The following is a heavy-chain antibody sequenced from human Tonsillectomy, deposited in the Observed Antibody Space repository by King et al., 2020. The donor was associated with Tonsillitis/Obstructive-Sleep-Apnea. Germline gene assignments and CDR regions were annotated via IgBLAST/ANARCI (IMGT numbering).Heavy chain of an antibody. D-gene: IGHD2-2*01. CDR2: IYYSGST. Sequence: VQLQESGPGLVKPSETLSLTCTVSGGSISSYYWSWIRQPPGKGLEWIGYIYYSGSTNYNPSLKSRVTISVDTSKNQFSLKLSSVTAADTAVYYCARLIIVGSTSRDAFDIWGQGTMVTVSS. CDR1: GGSISSYY. CDR3: ARLIIVGSTSRDAFDI. V-gene: IGHV4-59*01. J-gene: IGHJ3*02.